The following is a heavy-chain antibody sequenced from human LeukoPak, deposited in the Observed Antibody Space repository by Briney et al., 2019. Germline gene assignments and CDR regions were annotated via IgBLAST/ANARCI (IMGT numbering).Heavy chain of an antibody. D-gene: IGHD2-2*01. CDR1: GGSISNYY. V-gene: IGHV4-4*07. CDR3: ARASYCSSTSCYFGVFNGAFDI. CDR2: IYTSGST. Sequence: SETLSLTCTVSGGSISNYYWSWIRQPAGKGLEWIGRIYTSGSTNYNPSLKSRVTMSVDTSKNQFSLKLNSVTAADTAVYYCARASYCSSTSCYFGVFNGAFDIWGQGTMVTVSS. J-gene: IGHJ3*02.